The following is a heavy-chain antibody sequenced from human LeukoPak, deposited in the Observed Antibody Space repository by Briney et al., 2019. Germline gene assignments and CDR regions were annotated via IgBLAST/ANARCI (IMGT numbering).Heavy chain of an antibody. D-gene: IGHD2-2*01. Sequence: GRSLRLSCAASGFTFSSYAMHWDRQAPGKGLEWVAVISYDGSNKYYADSVKGRFTISRDNSKNTLYLQMNSLRAEDTAVYYCAKEGYCSSTSCKDAFDIWGQGTMVTVSS. J-gene: IGHJ3*02. CDR3: AKEGYCSSTSCKDAFDI. V-gene: IGHV3-30-3*01. CDR1: GFTFSSYA. CDR2: ISYDGSNK.